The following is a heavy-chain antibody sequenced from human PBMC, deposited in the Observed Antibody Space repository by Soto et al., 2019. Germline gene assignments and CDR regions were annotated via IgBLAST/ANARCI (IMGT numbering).Heavy chain of an antibody. J-gene: IGHJ4*02. CDR2: INPDGSAK. Sequence: EVQLVESGGGLVQPGGSLRLSCAASGFTFNNYYMVWVRQAPGRGLEWVANINPDGSAKCYVDSVKGRFTISGDNDKFSLYLQRTIMRAEDTATYYCGRGFGGTHWGQGSLVTVSS. D-gene: IGHD2-15*01. V-gene: IGHV3-7*05. CDR3: GRGFGGTH. CDR1: GFTFNNYY.